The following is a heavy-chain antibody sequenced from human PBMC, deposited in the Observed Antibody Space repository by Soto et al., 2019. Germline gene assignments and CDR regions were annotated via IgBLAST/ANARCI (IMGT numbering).Heavy chain of an antibody. Sequence: QVQLVQSGAEVKKPGASVKVSCKASGYTFTSYDINWVRQATGQGLEWMGWMNPNSGNTGYAQKFQGRVTMTRNTSLSTADMGRSSLRSEDTAAYDHASEGVRGMDDWGLGSTVTVSS. CDR1: GYTFTSYD. J-gene: IGHJ6*02. CDR3: ASEGVRGMDD. CDR2: MNPNSGNT. V-gene: IGHV1-8*01.